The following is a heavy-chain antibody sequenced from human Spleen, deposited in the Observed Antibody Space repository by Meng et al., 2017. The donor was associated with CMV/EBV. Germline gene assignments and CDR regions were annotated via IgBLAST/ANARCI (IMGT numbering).Heavy chain of an antibody. D-gene: IGHD3-3*01. CDR1: SYY. CDR2: MNPNSGNT. Sequence: SYYINLVRQATGQGLEWMGWMNPNSGNTGYAQKFQGRVTMTRNTSISTAYMELSSLRSEDTAVYYCAMFRTYYDFWSGHPTSGFDYWGQGTLVTVSS. V-gene: IGHV1-8*01. CDR3: AMFRTYYDFWSGHPTSGFDY. J-gene: IGHJ4*02.